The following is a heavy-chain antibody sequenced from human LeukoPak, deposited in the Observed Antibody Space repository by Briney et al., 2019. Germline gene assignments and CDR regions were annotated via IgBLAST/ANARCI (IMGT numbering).Heavy chain of an antibody. CDR3: AKDVSIAAAGTLGY. Sequence: GGSLRLSCAASGFTFSSNYMSWVRQAPGKGLEWVSVIYSGGSTYHADSVKGRFTISRDNSKNTLYLQMNSLRAEDTAVYYCAKDVSIAAAGTLGYWGQGTLVTVSS. V-gene: IGHV3-53*01. D-gene: IGHD6-13*01. CDR2: IYSGGST. J-gene: IGHJ4*02. CDR1: GFTFSSNY.